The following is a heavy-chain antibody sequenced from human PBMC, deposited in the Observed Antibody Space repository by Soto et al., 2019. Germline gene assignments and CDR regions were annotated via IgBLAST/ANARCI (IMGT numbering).Heavy chain of an antibody. J-gene: IGHJ6*02. CDR3: ARDRYVSGMSYGMYV. V-gene: IGHV4-59*01. D-gene: IGHD3-10*01. CDR2: IYYSGST. Sequence: SETLSLTCTVSVGSISSYYWSWIRQPPGKGLEWIGYIYYSGSTNYNPSLKSRVTISVDTSKNQFSLKLSSVTAADTAVYYCARDRYVSGMSYGMYVCGQGTTVTVS. CDR1: VGSISSYY.